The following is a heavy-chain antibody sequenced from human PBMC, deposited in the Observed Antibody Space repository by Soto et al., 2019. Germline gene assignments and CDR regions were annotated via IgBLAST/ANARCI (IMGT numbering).Heavy chain of an antibody. Sequence: ASVKVSCKASGYTFTSYGISWVRQAPGQGLERMGWISAYNGNTNYAQKLQGRVTMTTDTSTSTAYMELRSLRSDDTAVYYCARDRYYYGSGSYYSPSDYWGQGTLVTVSS. J-gene: IGHJ4*02. CDR3: ARDRYYYGSGSYYSPSDY. V-gene: IGHV1-18*01. CDR1: GYTFTSYG. CDR2: ISAYNGNT. D-gene: IGHD3-10*01.